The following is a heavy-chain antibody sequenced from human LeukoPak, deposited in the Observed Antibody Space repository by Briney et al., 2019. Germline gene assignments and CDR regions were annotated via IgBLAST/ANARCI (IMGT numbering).Heavy chain of an antibody. V-gene: IGHV4-59*01. D-gene: IGHD5-18*01. J-gene: IGHJ4*02. Sequence: SETLSLTCTVSGGSISSYYWSWIRQPPGKGLEWIGYIYYSGTTNYNSSLKSRVTISVDTSKNQFSLKLSSVTAADTAVYYCARGGGRYSYGYDYWGQGTLVTVSS. CDR1: GGSISSYY. CDR3: ARGGGRYSYGYDY. CDR2: IYYSGTT.